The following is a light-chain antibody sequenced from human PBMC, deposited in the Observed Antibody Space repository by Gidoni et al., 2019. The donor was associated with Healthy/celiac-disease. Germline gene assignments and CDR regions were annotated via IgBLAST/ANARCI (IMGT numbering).Light chain of an antibody. CDR2: AAS. CDR1: QSISSY. J-gene: IGKJ5*01. Sequence: DIQMTQSPTSLSASVGDRVTITCRESQSISSYLNWYQQKPGQAPKLLIYAASNLESGVPSRFSGSGSGTDFTLTISSLQPEDFATYYCQQSYSTPLTFGQXTRLEIK. CDR3: QQSYSTPLT. V-gene: IGKV1-39*01.